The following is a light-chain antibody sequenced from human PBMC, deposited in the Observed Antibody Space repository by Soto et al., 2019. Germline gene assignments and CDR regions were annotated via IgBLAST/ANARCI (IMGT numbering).Light chain of an antibody. CDR1: QSVSSNY. Sequence: EIVLTQSPGTLSLSPGGRATLSCRASQSVSSNYLAWYQQRPGQAPRLLIYDASSRATGVPDRFSGSGSGTDFTLTISRLEPEDFAVYYCHQYGGSPGTLGQGTKVEIK. CDR3: HQYGGSPGT. CDR2: DAS. J-gene: IGKJ1*01. V-gene: IGKV3-20*01.